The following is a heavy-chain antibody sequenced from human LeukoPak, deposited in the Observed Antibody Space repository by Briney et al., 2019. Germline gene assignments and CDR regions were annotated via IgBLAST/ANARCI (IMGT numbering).Heavy chain of an antibody. J-gene: IGHJ6*03. CDR3: ARTLRSYDYYYYMDV. V-gene: IGHV1-69*01. D-gene: IGHD3-16*01. CDR2: MIPIFGTA. Sequence: SVKVSCKASGGTCSSYAISWVRQAPGQGLEWMGGMIPIFGTANYAQKFQGRVTITADESTSTAYMELSSLRSEDTAVYYCARTLRSYDYYYYMDVWGKGTTVTISS. CDR1: GGTCSSYA.